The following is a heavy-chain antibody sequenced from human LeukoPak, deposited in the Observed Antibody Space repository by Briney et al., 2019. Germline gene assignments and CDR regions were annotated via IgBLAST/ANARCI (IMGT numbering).Heavy chain of an antibody. D-gene: IGHD3/OR15-3a*01. J-gene: IGHJ4*02. CDR3: AKHFCTGLDCSLFDS. V-gene: IGHV3-23*01. CDR2: ISGGGGST. Sequence: GGSLRLSCAASGFTFTSYSMNWVRQAPGKGLEWVSTISGGGGSTYYADSVKGRFTISRDNSKNTLYLQVNSLRAEDTAVYYCAKHFCTGLDCSLFDSWGQGTLVTVSS. CDR1: GFTFTSYS.